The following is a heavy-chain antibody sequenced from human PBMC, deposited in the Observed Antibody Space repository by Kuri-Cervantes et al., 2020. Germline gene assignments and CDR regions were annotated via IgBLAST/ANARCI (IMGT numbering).Heavy chain of an antibody. CDR3: ARDPTVTTWWDAFDI. D-gene: IGHD4-17*01. CDR1: GFTVSSNY. V-gene: IGHV3-66*02. J-gene: IGHJ3*02. Sequence: GESLKISCAASGFTVSSNYMSWVRQAPGKGLEWVSVIYSGGSTYYADSVKGRFTISRDNSKNTLYLQTNSLRAEDTAVYYCARDPTVTTWWDAFDIWGQGTMVTVSS. CDR2: IYSGGST.